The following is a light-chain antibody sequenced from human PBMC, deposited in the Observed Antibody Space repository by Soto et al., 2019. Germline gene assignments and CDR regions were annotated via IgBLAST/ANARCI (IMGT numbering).Light chain of an antibody. CDR3: QQYNNWPQR. V-gene: IGKV3-15*01. CDR1: QTINNN. Sequence: VMTQAPATLSVSPGERATLSCRASQTINNNIAWYQLKDGQVPRLLIYGASTRATDIPARFSGSGSGTEFTLTISSMQSEDFAEYHCQQYNNWPQRFGKGTKX. CDR2: GAS. J-gene: IGKJ1*01.